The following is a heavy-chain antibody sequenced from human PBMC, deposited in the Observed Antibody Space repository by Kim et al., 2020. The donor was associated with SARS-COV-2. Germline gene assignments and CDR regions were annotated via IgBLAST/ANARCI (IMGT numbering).Heavy chain of an antibody. J-gene: IGHJ4*02. Sequence: NPSLKRRVTVSVDTSKNQFSLKLSSVTAADTAVYYCARMYNKWSTSIDYWGQGTLVTVSS. CDR3: ARMYNKWSTSIDY. D-gene: IGHD1-1*01. V-gene: IGHV4-34*01.